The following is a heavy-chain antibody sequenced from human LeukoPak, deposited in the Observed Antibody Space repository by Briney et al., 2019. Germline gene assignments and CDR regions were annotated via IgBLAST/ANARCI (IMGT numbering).Heavy chain of an antibody. Sequence: ASVKVSCKASGYTFTSYGISWVRQAPGQGLEWMGWISAYNGNTNYAQKLQGRVTMTTDTSTSTAYMELRSLRSDDTAVYYCARDYGSGLVYYYGMDVWAKGPRSPSP. CDR3: ARDYGSGLVYYYGMDV. V-gene: IGHV1-18*01. D-gene: IGHD3-10*01. J-gene: IGHJ6*02. CDR1: GYTFTSYG. CDR2: ISAYNGNT.